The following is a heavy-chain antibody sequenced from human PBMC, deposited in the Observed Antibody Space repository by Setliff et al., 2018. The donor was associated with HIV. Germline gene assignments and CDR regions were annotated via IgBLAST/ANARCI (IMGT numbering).Heavy chain of an antibody. J-gene: IGHJ2*01. CDR3: TRDYRNLGFDR. CDR1: GFTFSGYW. Sequence: GGSLRLSCAASGFTFSGYWMHWVRQSPGRGLLGVAHIKGDGSTTTYADSVKGRFTISRDNAKNTPYLQMNSLRAEDTAVYYCTRDYRNLGFDRWGRGSLVTVSS. V-gene: IGHV3-74*01. CDR2: IKGDGSTT. D-gene: IGHD4-4*01.